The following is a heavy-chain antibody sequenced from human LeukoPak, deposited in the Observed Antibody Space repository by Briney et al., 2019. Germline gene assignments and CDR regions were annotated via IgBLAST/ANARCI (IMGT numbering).Heavy chain of an antibody. CDR2: IYHSGST. J-gene: IGHJ6*04. Sequence: SETLSLTCTVSGGSISSYYWGWIRQPPGKGLEWIGSIYHSGSTYYNPSLKSQVTISVDTSKNQFSLKLSSVTAADTTVYYCASMNTEFSAFWSGYYAVWGKGTTVTVSS. CDR1: GGSISSYY. D-gene: IGHD3-3*01. V-gene: IGHV4-39*01. CDR3: ASMNTEFSAFWSGYYAV.